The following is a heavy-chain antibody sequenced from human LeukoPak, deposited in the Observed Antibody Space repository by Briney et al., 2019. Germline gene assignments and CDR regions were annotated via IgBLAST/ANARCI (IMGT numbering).Heavy chain of an antibody. V-gene: IGHV3-30*02. CDR3: ASIDFRITMSIDY. CDR2: IRYDGSNK. Sequence: GGSLRLSCAASGFTFSSYGMHWVRQAPGKGLEWVAFIRYDGSNKYYADSVKGRFTISRDNSKNTLYLQMNSLRAEDTAVYYCASIDFRITMSIDYWGQGTLVTVSS. CDR1: GFTFSSYG. D-gene: IGHD3-10*02. J-gene: IGHJ4*02.